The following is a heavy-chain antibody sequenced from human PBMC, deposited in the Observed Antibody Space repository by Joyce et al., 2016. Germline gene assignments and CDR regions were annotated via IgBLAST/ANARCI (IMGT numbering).Heavy chain of an antibody. D-gene: IGHD1-1*01. J-gene: IGHJ4*02. V-gene: IGHV3-7*04. Sequence: EVQLVESGGGLVQPGGSPGLSCAASGFTFSSHWMSWVRQRLCEGLEWVVNINPDVSKNNYADSVKGRFIISRDNAKNSLYVQMHSQRAEETAVYYCESEFKWNWDFRGQGTLVTVSS. CDR2: INPDVSKN. CDR3: ESEFKWNWDF. CDR1: GFTFSSHW.